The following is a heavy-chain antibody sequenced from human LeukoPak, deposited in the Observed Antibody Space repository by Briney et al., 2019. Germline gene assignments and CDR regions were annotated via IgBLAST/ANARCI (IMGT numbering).Heavy chain of an antibody. CDR3: ARVSYGDNHFDI. CDR2: IYYSGNT. CDR1: GGSISYYY. V-gene: IGHV4-59*01. J-gene: IGHJ3*02. Sequence: SETLSLTCTVSGGSISYYYWSWIRQPPGKGLEWIGYIYYSGNTNYNPSLKSRVTISVDTSNNQSSLNLSSVTAADTAVFYCARVSYGDNHFDIWGRGTMVTVSS. D-gene: IGHD4-23*01.